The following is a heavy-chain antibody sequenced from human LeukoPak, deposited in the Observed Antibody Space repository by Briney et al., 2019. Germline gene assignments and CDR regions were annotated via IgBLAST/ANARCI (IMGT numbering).Heavy chain of an antibody. J-gene: IGHJ4*02. CDR3: ARGVYIAAAQDGY. CDR2: INHSGST. Sequence: SETLSLTCAVSGGSFSGYYWSWIRQPPGKGLEWIGEINHSGSTNYNPSLKSRVTISVDTSKNQFSLKLSSVTAADTAVYYCARGVYIAAAQDGYWGQGTLVTVSS. CDR1: GGSFSGYY. V-gene: IGHV4-34*01. D-gene: IGHD6-13*01.